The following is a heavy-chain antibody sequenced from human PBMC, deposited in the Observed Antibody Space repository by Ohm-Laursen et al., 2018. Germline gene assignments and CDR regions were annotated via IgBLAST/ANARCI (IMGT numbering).Heavy chain of an antibody. J-gene: IGHJ6*02. CDR3: AKDIFKVGFYGMDV. D-gene: IGHD3-9*01. Sequence: GSLRLSCSATGFTFSGSWMNWVRLAPGRGLEWVANIKQDGSEKNYVDSVKGRFTISRDNSKNTLYPQMNSLRAEDTALYYCAKDIFKVGFYGMDVWGQGTTVTVSS. CDR2: IKQDGSEK. CDR1: GFTFSGSW. V-gene: IGHV3-7*03.